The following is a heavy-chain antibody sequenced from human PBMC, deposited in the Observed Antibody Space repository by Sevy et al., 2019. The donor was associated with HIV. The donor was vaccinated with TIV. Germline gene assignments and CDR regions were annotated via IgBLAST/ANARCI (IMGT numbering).Heavy chain of an antibody. D-gene: IGHD2-15*01. CDR2: LDPGNGEI. V-gene: IGHV1-24*01. CDR3: ATVGLGYYSGSSYYQGDWFDP. Sequence: ASVKVSCKVFGYSLSKLSMHRVRQAPGKGLEWMGSLDPGNGEITYAQTLQGRVTMTEDTSTDTAYMELSSLTSEDTATYYCATVGLGYYSGSSYYQGDWFDPWGQGTLVTVSS. J-gene: IGHJ5*02. CDR1: GYSLSKLS.